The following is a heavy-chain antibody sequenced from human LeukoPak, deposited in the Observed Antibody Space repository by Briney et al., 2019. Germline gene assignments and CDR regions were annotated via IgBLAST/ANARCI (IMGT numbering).Heavy chain of an antibody. V-gene: IGHV3-48*03. CDR2: ISPTGSDM. J-gene: IGHJ5*02. CDR3: ARVGTTTGWAYFDP. Sequence: PGGSLRLSCAASGFTFINYEMTWVRQAPGKGLEWLSYISPTGSDMYYADSVKGRVTISRDNAKNSLYLQMNSLGAGDTAVYYCARVGTTTGWAYFDPWGQGALVTVSS. D-gene: IGHD1-1*01. CDR1: GFTFINYE.